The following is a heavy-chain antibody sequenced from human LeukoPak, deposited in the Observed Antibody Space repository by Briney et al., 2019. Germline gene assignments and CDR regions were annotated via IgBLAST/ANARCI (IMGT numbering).Heavy chain of an antibody. CDR2: IYYSGST. D-gene: IGHD5-18*01. V-gene: IGHV4-59*01. CDR1: GGSISSYY. Sequence: SETLSLTCTVSGGSISSYYWSWIRQPPGKGLEWIGYIYYSGSTNYNPSLKSRVTISVDTSKNQFSLKLSSVTAADTAVYYCVAAMAYWYFDLWGRGTLVTVSS. J-gene: IGHJ2*01. CDR3: VAAMAYWYFDL.